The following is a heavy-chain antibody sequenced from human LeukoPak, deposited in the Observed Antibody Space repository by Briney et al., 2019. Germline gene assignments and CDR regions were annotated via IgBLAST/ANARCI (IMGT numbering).Heavy chain of an antibody. CDR3: ARGPTTVTRAFDY. CDR1: GASISSHY. CDR2: IYYSVRT. J-gene: IGHJ4*02. V-gene: IGHV4-59*11. Sequence: PSETLSLTCTVSGASISSHYWSWIRQPPGKGLEWIGYIYYSVRTNYNPSLKSRVTMSVDTSKNQFSLKLSSVTAADTAVYYCARGPTTVTRAFDYWGQGTLVTVSS. D-gene: IGHD4-17*01.